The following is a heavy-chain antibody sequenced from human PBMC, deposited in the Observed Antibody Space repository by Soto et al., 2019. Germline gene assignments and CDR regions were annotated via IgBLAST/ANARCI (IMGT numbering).Heavy chain of an antibody. J-gene: IGHJ5*02. V-gene: IGHV4-39*01. D-gene: IGHD1-1*01. CDR2: IYYSGTT. Sequence: PSETLSLTCTVSGGSISSSSYYWVWIRQPPGKGLEWIGSIYYSGTTYYNPSLKSRVTISVDTSKNQFSLKLRSVTAADTAVYYCARQSNDYLGSVGWFDPWGQGTLVTVSS. CDR1: GGSISSSSYY. CDR3: ARQSNDYLGSVGWFDP.